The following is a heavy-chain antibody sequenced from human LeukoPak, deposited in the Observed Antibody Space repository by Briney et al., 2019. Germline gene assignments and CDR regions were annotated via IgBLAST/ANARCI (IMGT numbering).Heavy chain of an antibody. Sequence: SETLSLTCTVSGGSISSGDYYWSWIRQPPRKGLEWIVYIYYSGSTYYNPSLKSRVTISVDTSKNQFSLKLSSVTAADTAVYYCARDHIVVVPGLGESSYYYYYYGMDVWGKGTTVTVSS. CDR3: ARDHIVVVPGLGESSYYYYYYGMDV. CDR2: IYYSGST. D-gene: IGHD2-2*01. V-gene: IGHV4-30-4*01. J-gene: IGHJ6*04. CDR1: GGSISSGDYY.